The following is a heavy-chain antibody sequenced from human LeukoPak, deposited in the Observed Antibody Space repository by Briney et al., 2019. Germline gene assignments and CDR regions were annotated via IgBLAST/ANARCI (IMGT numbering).Heavy chain of an antibody. V-gene: IGHV1-69*13. CDR1: GGTFSSYA. J-gene: IGHJ5*02. CDR3: ARDSSITMFRGAFDP. D-gene: IGHD3-10*01. CDR2: IIPIFGTA. Sequence: ASVKVSCKASGGTFSSYAISWVRQAPGQGLEWMGGIIPIFGTANYAQKFQGRVTITADESTSTAYMELSSLRSEDTAVYYCARDSSITMFRGAFDPWGQGTLVTVSS.